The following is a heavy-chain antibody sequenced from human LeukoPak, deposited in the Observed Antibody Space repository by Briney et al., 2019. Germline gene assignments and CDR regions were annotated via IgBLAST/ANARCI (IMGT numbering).Heavy chain of an antibody. CDR3: AREGDSSSWSYYFDY. J-gene: IGHJ4*02. Sequence: GGSLRLSCAGSGFTFNNYAMSWVRQTPRKGLEWVSTISISGDGTYYADPVKGRFTISRDNSKNTLYLQMNSLRAEDTAVYYCAREGDSSSWSYYFDYWGQGTLVTVSS. CDR1: GFTFNNYA. V-gene: IGHV3-23*01. CDR2: ISISGDGT. D-gene: IGHD6-13*01.